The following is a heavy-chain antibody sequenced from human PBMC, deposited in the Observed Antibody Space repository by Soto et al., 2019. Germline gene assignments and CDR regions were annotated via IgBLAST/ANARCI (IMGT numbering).Heavy chain of an antibody. J-gene: IGHJ4*02. CDR3: ARGCGSSSCPCYFDC. CDR1: GFTSITYW. D-gene: IGHD2-2*01. V-gene: IGHV3-7*01. Sequence: EVQLVESGGGLVQPGGSLRLSCAASGFTSITYWMSWVSKAPGKGLEWVATVRQDGSEIHYVYSVKGRFTISRDNAKNSLSLQMKSLRADDTAVYYGARGCGSSSCPCYFDCWGQGTLVTVSS. CDR2: VRQDGSEI.